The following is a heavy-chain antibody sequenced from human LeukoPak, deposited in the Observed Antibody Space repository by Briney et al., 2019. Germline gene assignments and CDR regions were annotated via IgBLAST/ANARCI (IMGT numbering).Heavy chain of an antibody. CDR1: GYTFTSYA. Sequence: ASVKVSCKASGYTFTSYAMHWVRQAPGQRPEWMGWINAGNGNTKYSQKFQGRVTITRDTSASTAYMELSSLRSEDTAVYYCARSPSRENWFDPWGQGTLVTVSS. CDR3: ARSPSRENWFDP. V-gene: IGHV1-3*01. CDR2: INAGNGNT. J-gene: IGHJ5*02.